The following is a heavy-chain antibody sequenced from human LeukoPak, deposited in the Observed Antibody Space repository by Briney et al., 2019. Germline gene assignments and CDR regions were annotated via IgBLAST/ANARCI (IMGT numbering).Heavy chain of an antibody. CDR2: IYTSGST. V-gene: IGHV4-61*02. CDR1: GGSLSSGSYY. CDR3: AGGRGSFKDS. D-gene: IGHD2-15*01. Sequence: SETLSLTCTVSGGSLSSGSYYWSWIRQPAGKGLEWIGRIYTSGSTNYNPSLKSRLTISVDMSKNQFSLKLSSVTAADPAVYYCAGGRGSFKDSWGQGTLVTVSS. J-gene: IGHJ4*02.